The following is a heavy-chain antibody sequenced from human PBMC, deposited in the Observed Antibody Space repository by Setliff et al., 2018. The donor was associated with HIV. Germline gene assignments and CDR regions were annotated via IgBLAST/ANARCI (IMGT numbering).Heavy chain of an antibody. CDR2: IKEDGSSK. D-gene: IGHD6-13*01. CDR3: ARGSRIAAANSTSFDF. Sequence: PGGSLRLSCGASGFTFSSYWMTWVRQAPGKGLEWVANIKEDGSSKFYVDSVEGRFTISRDNAKNSLYLQMNSLRVEDTAVYYCARGSRIAAANSTSFDFWGQGTLVTVSS. J-gene: IGHJ4*02. CDR1: GFTFSSYW. V-gene: IGHV3-7*01.